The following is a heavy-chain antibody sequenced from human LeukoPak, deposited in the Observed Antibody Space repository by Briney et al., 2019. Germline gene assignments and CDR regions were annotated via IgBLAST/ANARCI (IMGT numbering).Heavy chain of an antibody. CDR1: GYTFTIYG. V-gene: IGHV1-46*01. CDR2: INPSGGST. J-gene: IGHJ4*02. Sequence: ASVTVSFTASGYTFTIYGISWVRQAPGQGLEGMGIINPSGGSTSYAQKFQGRVTMTRDTSTSTVYMELSSLRSEDTAVYYCARGEDFRLVGATIGIDYWGQGTLVTVSS. D-gene: IGHD1-26*01. CDR3: ARGEDFRLVGATIGIDY.